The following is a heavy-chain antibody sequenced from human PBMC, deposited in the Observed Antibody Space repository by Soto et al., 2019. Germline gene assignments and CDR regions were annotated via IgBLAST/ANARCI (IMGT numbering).Heavy chain of an antibody. D-gene: IGHD1-26*01. Sequence: KTSETLSLTCTVSGGSISSSSYYWGWIRQPPGKGLEWIGSIYYSGSTYYNPSLKSRVTISVDTSKNQFSLKLSSVTAADTAVYYCARVDKGDWFDPWGQGTLVTVSS. CDR3: ARVDKGDWFDP. J-gene: IGHJ5*02. CDR2: IYYSGST. V-gene: IGHV4-39*07. CDR1: GGSISSSSYY.